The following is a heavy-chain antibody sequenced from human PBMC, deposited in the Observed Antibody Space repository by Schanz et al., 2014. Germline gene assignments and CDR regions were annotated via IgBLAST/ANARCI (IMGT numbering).Heavy chain of an antibody. D-gene: IGHD6-19*01. Sequence: QVQLVESGGGVVQPGGSLRLSCAASGFTFSSYGMHWVRQAPGRGLEWVTVISDDGSHKFYADSAKGRFTISRDDSKNMLYLQMNSLSVEDTAVYYCARDPLTVAAFDFWGQGTLVTVSS. J-gene: IGHJ4*02. CDR1: GFTFSSYG. CDR2: ISDDGSHK. V-gene: IGHV3-30*19. CDR3: ARDPLTVAAFDF.